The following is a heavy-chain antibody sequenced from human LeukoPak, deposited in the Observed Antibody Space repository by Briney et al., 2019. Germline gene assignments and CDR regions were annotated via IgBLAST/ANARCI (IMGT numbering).Heavy chain of an antibody. Sequence: GGSLRLSCAASGFTFSSYAMHWVRQAPGKGLEYVSAISSNGGSTYYANSVKGRFTISRDNSKNSLYLQMNSLRAEDTAVYYCARDSGSSWYDAFDIWGQGTMVTVSS. V-gene: IGHV3-64*01. J-gene: IGHJ3*02. D-gene: IGHD6-13*01. CDR2: ISSNGGST. CDR3: ARDSGSSWYDAFDI. CDR1: GFTFSSYA.